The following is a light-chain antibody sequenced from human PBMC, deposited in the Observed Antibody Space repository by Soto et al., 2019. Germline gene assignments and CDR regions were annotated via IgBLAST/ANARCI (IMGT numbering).Light chain of an antibody. CDR2: AAS. Sequence: DLQLTQSPSFLSASVGDRVTITCRATQGISSSLAWYQQRPGKAPKLLIHAASTLHSGVPSRFSGSGSGTEFTLTISSLQPEDFATYYCQQVNSYPLTFGGGTRVE. CDR3: QQVNSYPLT. V-gene: IGKV1-9*01. J-gene: IGKJ4*01. CDR1: QGISSS.